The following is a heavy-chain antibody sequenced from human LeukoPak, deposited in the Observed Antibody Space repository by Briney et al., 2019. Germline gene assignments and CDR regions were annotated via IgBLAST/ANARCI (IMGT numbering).Heavy chain of an antibody. D-gene: IGHD1-26*01. Sequence: ASVKVSCKASGYTFTSYGISWVRQAPGQGLEWMGWISAYNGNTNYAQKFQGRVTMTEDTSTDTAYMELSSLRSEDTAVYYCATDRPLVGANGGYYFDYWGQETLVTVSS. CDR1: GYTFTSYG. V-gene: IGHV1-18*01. CDR3: ATDRPLVGANGGYYFDY. J-gene: IGHJ4*02. CDR2: ISAYNGNT.